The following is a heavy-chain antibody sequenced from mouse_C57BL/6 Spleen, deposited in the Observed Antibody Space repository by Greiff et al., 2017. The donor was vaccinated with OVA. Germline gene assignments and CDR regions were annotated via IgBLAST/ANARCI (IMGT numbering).Heavy chain of an antibody. V-gene: IGHV1-80*01. D-gene: IGHD1-1*01. CDR3: ARSEGYYYGSSLAWFAY. CDR1: GYAFSSYW. J-gene: IGHJ3*01. Sequence: VQLQESGAELVKPGASVKISCKASGYAFSSYWMNWVKQRPGKGLEWIGQIYPGDGDTNYNGKFKGKATLTADKSSSTAYMQLSSLTSEDSAVDFCARSEGYYYGSSLAWFAYWGQGTLVTVSA. CDR2: IYPGDGDT.